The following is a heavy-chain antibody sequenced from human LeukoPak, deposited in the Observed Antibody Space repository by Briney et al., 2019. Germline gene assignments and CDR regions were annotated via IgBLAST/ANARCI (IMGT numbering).Heavy chain of an antibody. CDR3: ARSPYYDSSGGYDY. Sequence: GGSLRLSCAASGFTFSSYAMHWVRQAPGKGLEYVSAISSNGGSTYYANSVKGRFTISRDNSKNTLYLQMGSLRAEDMAVYYCARSPYYDSSGGYDYWGQGTLVTVSS. CDR2: ISSNGGST. V-gene: IGHV3-64*01. CDR1: GFTFSSYA. J-gene: IGHJ4*02. D-gene: IGHD3-22*01.